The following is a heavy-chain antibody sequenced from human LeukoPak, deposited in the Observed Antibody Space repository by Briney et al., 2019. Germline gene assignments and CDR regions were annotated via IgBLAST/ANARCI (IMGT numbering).Heavy chain of an antibody. CDR3: AGGGSGNYWDFDY. J-gene: IGHJ4*02. Sequence: SETLSLTCAVSGFSIRSPYYWGWIRQPPGKGLEWIGSVHHSGYTHYNPSLKSRVTTSIDTSNTQFSLKLKLNSVTAADTAVYYCAGGGSGNYWDFDYWGQGTLVTVSS. CDR2: VHHSGYT. V-gene: IGHV4-38-2*01. D-gene: IGHD3-10*01. CDR1: GFSIRSPYY.